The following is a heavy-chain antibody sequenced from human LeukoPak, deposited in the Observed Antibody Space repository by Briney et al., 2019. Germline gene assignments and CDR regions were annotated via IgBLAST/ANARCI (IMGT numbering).Heavy chain of an antibody. CDR1: GFTFRSYS. D-gene: IGHD2-2*01. V-gene: IGHV3-21*01. CDR2: ISSRSSYI. J-gene: IGHJ6*02. Sequence: PGGSLRLSCAASGFTFRSYSMNWVRQAPGKGLEWVSSISSRSSYIYYADSVKGRFTISRDNAKNSLYLQMNSLRAEDTAVYYCARYCSSTSCYYEDYGMDVWGQGTTVTVSS. CDR3: ARYCSSTSCYYEDYGMDV.